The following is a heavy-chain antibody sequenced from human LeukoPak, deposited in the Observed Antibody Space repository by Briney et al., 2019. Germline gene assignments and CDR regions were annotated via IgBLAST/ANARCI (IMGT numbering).Heavy chain of an antibody. CDR2: ITPHSGGT. V-gene: IGHV1-2*02. CDR3: ARDSDWGSAVDF. D-gene: IGHD7-27*01. J-gene: IGHJ4*02. CDR1: GYTFTGYY. Sequence: ASVKVSCKASGYTFTGYYMHWVRQAPGQGLEWMGWITPHSGGTNYAQKFQGRVTMTGDTSVSTAYMELSRVRSDDTAVYYCARDSDWGSAVDFWGQGTLVTVSS.